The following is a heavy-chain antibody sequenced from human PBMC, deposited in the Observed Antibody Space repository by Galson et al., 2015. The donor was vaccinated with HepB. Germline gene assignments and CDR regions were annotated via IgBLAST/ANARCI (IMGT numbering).Heavy chain of an antibody. CDR3: ATELGYCSGGNCYGGWFDP. V-gene: IGHV4-34*01. CDR2: INRSGST. J-gene: IGHJ5*02. D-gene: IGHD2-15*01. Sequence: ETLSLTCAVYGGSFTGYYWSWIRQSPGKGLEWIGEINRSGSTNYNPSLKSRVTISIDTSKNQFSLKLTSVTAADTAVYYCATELGYCSGGNCYGGWFDPWGQGTLVTVSS. CDR1: GGSFTGYY.